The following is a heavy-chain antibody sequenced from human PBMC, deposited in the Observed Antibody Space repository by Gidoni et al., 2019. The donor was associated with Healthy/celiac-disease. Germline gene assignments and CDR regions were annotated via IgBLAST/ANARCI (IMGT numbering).Heavy chain of an antibody. J-gene: IGHJ4*02. D-gene: IGHD3-10*01. CDR2: IIPILGIA. Sequence: QVQLVQSGAEVKKPGSSVKVSCKASGGTFSSYTISWVRQAPGQGLGWMGRIIPILGIANYAQKFQGRVTITADKSTSTAYMELSSLRSEDTAVYYCAGRTDGSGRYDYWGQGTLVTVSS. V-gene: IGHV1-69*02. CDR1: GGTFSSYT. CDR3: AGRTDGSGRYDY.